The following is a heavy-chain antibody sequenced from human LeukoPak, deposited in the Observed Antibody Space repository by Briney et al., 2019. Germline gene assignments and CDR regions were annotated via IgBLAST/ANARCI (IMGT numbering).Heavy chain of an antibody. Sequence: SVKVSCKASGGTFSSYAISWVRQAPGQGLEWMGGIIPIFGTANYAQKFQGRVTITADESTSTAYMELSSLRSEDTAVYYCARAAVADSPFDYWGQGTLVTVSS. D-gene: IGHD6-19*01. CDR1: GGTFSSYA. CDR2: IIPIFGTA. CDR3: ARAAVADSPFDY. J-gene: IGHJ4*02. V-gene: IGHV1-69*13.